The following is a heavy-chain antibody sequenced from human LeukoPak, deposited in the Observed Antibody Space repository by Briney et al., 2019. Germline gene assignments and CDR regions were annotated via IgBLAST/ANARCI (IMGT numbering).Heavy chain of an antibody. CDR3: TTSIDY. Sequence: PGGSLRLSCAASGFNFDDYGMTWVRQAPGKGLEWVSVISGSGGSTYYADSVKGRFTISRDNSKNTLYLQMNSLRAEDTAVYYCTTSIDYWGQGILVTVSS. V-gene: IGHV3-23*01. J-gene: IGHJ4*02. CDR2: ISGSGGST. D-gene: IGHD1-14*01. CDR1: GFNFDDYG.